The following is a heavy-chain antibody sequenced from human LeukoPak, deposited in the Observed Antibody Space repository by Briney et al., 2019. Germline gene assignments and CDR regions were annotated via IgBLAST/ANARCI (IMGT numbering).Heavy chain of an antibody. J-gene: IGHJ5*02. V-gene: IGHV4-34*01. CDR3: ASHPYCSSTSCYSWFDP. Sequence: SETLSLTCAVYGGSFCGYYWSWIRQPPGKGLEWIGEINHSGSTNYNPSLKSRVTISVDTSKNQFSLKLSSVTAADTAVYYCASHPYCSSTSCYSWFDPWGQGTLVTVSS. D-gene: IGHD2-2*01. CDR1: GGSFCGYY. CDR2: INHSGST.